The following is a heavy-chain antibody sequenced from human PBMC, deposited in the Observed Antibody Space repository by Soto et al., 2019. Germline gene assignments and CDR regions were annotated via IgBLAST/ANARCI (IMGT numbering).Heavy chain of an antibody. V-gene: IGHV1-18*01. J-gene: IGHJ5*02. Sequence: ASVKVSYKASGYPFSDYGISWVRHAPGQGLEWMGWISPYNGNTHYAQKFQGRVTMTSDTSTNTAYMELKSLESDDTALYYCARDRSGSSHPTDRFDPWGRGTLVTVS. D-gene: IGHD6-13*01. CDR3: ARDRSGSSHPTDRFDP. CDR1: GYPFSDYG. CDR2: ISPYNGNT.